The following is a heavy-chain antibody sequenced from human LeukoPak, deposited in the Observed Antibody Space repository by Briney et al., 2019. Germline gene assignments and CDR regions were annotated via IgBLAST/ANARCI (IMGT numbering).Heavy chain of an antibody. V-gene: IGHV3-7*01. Sequence: PGGSLRLSCAASGFTFSSYWMSWVRQAPGKGLEWVANIKQDGSEEYYVDSVKGRFTISRDNAKNSLYLQMNGLRADDTAVYYCARSPSGGWLQFVDYWGQGTLVTVSS. CDR2: IKQDGSEE. J-gene: IGHJ4*02. D-gene: IGHD5-24*01. CDR1: GFTFSSYW. CDR3: ARSPSGGWLQFVDY.